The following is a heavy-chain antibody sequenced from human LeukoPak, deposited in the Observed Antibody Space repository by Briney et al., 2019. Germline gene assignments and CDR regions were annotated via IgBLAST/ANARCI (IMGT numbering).Heavy chain of an antibody. CDR1: GFTFSSYG. D-gene: IGHD5-18*01. J-gene: IGHJ6*04. CDR2: ISYDGSNK. Sequence: GGSLRLSCAASGFTFSSYGMHWVRQAPGKGLEWVAVISYDGSNKYYADSVKGQFTISRDNSKNTLYLQMNSLRAEDTAVYYCAKVPPVDTAMALDGMDVWGKGTTVTVSS. V-gene: IGHV3-30*18. CDR3: AKVPPVDTAMALDGMDV.